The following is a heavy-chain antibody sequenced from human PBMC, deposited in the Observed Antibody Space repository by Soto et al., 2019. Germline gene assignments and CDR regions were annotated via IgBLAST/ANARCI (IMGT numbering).Heavy chain of an antibody. CDR3: ARGDYLYYYGMDV. CDR2: IYYNGNT. D-gene: IGHD4-17*01. Sequence: QVQLQESGPGLVKPSGTLSLTCAVSGGSININNWWTWVRQPPGKGLEWIGEIYYNGNTNYNPSLNSRVTISVDKSKNQFSLMLTSVTAADTAFYYCARGDYLYYYGMDVWGQGTTVTVSS. V-gene: IGHV4-4*02. CDR1: GGSININNW. J-gene: IGHJ6*02.